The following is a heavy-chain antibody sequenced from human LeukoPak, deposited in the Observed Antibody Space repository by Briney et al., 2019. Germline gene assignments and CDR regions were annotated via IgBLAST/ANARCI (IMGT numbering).Heavy chain of an antibody. V-gene: IGHV3-11*01. D-gene: IGHD3-22*01. CDR3: ARSHQTSYYYDSSGYSGDYFDY. Sequence: GGSLRLSCAASGFTVSSNYMSWIRQAPGEGLEWVSYISSSGSNIYYADSVKGRFTISRDNAKNSLYLQMNSLRAEDTAVYYCARSHQTSYYYDSSGYSGDYFDYWGQGTLVTVSS. CDR2: ISSSGSNI. CDR1: GFTVSSNY. J-gene: IGHJ4*02.